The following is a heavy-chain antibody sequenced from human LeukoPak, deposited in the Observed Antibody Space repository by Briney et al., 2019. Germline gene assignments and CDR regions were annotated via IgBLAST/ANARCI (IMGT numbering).Heavy chain of an antibody. CDR2: ISSSSSTI. CDR3: AKDRVAQYSYGDSFDY. Sequence: GGSLRLLCAASGFTFSSYRVNWARQAPGKGLEWVSYISSSSSTIYYADSVKGRFTIFRDNAKNSLYLQMNSLRDENTAVYYWAKDRVAQYSYGDSFDYWGQGTLVTVSS. V-gene: IGHV3-48*02. CDR1: GFTFSSYR. D-gene: IGHD5-18*01. J-gene: IGHJ4*02.